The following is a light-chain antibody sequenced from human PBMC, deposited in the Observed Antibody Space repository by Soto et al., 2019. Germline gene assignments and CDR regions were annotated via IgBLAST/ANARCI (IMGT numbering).Light chain of an antibody. CDR2: DNN. V-gene: IGLV1-40*01. CDR3: QSYDFRLSGSRV. Sequence: QSVLTQPPSVSGAPGQRVTISCTGSSSNIGAGYDVHWYQQLPGTAPKLLIYDNNNRPSGVPDRFSGSKSGTSASLAITGLQAEDEADYYCQSYDFRLSGSRVFGGGTKVTVL. CDR1: SSNIGAGYD. J-gene: IGLJ3*02.